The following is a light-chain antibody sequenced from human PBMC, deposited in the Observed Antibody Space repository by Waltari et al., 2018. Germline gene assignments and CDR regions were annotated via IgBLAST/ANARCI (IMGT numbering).Light chain of an antibody. J-gene: IGLJ1*01. CDR1: SSDVGGYNY. Sequence: QSALTQPASVSGSPGQSITISCTGTSSDVGGYNYVSWYQQHPGKAPKLMIYAVSKRPSGVFKRFSGSKSGNTASLTISGLQAEDEADYYCSSYTSSSTYVFGTGTKVTVL. V-gene: IGLV2-14*01. CDR3: SSYTSSSTYV. CDR2: AVS.